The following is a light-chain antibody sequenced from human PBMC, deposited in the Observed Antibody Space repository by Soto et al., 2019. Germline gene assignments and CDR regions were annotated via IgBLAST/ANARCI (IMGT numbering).Light chain of an antibody. Sequence: QSALTQPASVSGSPGQSITISCTGTSSDVGGYNYVSWYQQHPGKAPKLMIYEVSNRPSWVSNRFSGSKSGNTASLTISGLPAEDEADYYCSSYTSSSTLVFGTGTKLTVL. J-gene: IGLJ1*01. CDR2: EVS. V-gene: IGLV2-14*01. CDR3: SSYTSSSTLV. CDR1: SSDVGGYNY.